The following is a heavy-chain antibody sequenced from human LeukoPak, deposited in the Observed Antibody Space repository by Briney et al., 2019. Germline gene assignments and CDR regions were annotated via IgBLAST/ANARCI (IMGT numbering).Heavy chain of an antibody. CDR1: GFTFSSYA. Sequence: QPGGSLRLSCAASGFTFSSYAMSWVRQAPGKGLEWVSAISGSGGSTYYADSVEGRFTISRDNSKNTLYLQMNSLRAEDTAVYYCAKEALLGGYSPGSDYFDYWGQGTLVTVSS. J-gene: IGHJ4*02. V-gene: IGHV3-23*01. CDR2: ISGSGGST. D-gene: IGHD5-18*01. CDR3: AKEALLGGYSPGSDYFDY.